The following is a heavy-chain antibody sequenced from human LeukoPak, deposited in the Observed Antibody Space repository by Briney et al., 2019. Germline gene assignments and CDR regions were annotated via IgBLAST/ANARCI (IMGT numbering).Heavy chain of an antibody. D-gene: IGHD3-22*01. CDR1: GGTFSSYA. CDR3: ARKKDYYDSSGYYLPDAFDI. Sequence: SVKVSCKASGGTFSSYAISWVRQAPGQGLEWMGGIIPIFGAANYAQKFQGRVTITADKSTSTAYMELSSLRSEDTAVYYCARKKDYYDSSGYYLPDAFDIWGQGTMVTVSS. J-gene: IGHJ3*02. CDR2: IIPIFGAA. V-gene: IGHV1-69*06.